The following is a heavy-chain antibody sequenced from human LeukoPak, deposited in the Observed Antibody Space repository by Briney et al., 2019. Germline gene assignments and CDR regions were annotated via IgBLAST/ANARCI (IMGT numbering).Heavy chain of an antibody. J-gene: IGHJ4*02. Sequence: GMSLRLSCAASGFTFSSCAMSWVRQAPGKGLEWVSAISGSGGRPYYADSVKGRFTISRDNSKNTLYLQMNSLRAEDTAVYYCARHPEPGYCSSTSCHESYFDYWGQGTLVTVSS. V-gene: IGHV3-23*01. CDR2: ISGSGGRP. D-gene: IGHD2-2*01. CDR3: ARHPEPGYCSSTSCHESYFDY. CDR1: GFTFSSCA.